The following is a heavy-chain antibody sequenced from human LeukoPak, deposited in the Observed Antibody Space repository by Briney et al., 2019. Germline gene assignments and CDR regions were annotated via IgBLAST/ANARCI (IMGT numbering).Heavy chain of an antibody. CDR3: ARAGASIVVVPADGDYYYYYMDV. CDR2: IKQDGSEK. V-gene: IGHV3-7*04. Sequence: GGSLRLSCAASGFTFSSYWMSWVSQAPGKGLEWVANIKQDGSEKYYVDSVKGRFTISRDNAKNSLYLQMNSLRDEDMAVYYCARAGASIVVVPADGDYYYYYMDVWGKGTTVTVSS. CDR1: GFTFSSYW. J-gene: IGHJ6*03. D-gene: IGHD2-2*01.